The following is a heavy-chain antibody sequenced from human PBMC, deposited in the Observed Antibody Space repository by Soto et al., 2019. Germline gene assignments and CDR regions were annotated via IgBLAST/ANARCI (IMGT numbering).Heavy chain of an antibody. D-gene: IGHD2-2*01. V-gene: IGHV3-23*01. J-gene: IGHJ4*02. CDR1: GFTFSSYA. Sequence: GGSLRLSCAASGFTFSSYAMSWVRQAPGKGLEWVSAISGSGGSTCYADSVKGRFTISRDNSKNTLYLQMNSLRAEDTAVYYCANHVCSSTSCYAAPGYFDYWGQGTLVTVSS. CDR2: ISGSGGST. CDR3: ANHVCSSTSCYAAPGYFDY.